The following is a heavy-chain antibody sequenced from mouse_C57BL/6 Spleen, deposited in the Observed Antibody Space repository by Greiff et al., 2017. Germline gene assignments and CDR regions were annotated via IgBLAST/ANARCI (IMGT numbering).Heavy chain of an antibody. CDR1: GFSINSDCY. J-gene: IGHJ4*01. CDR2: TFYSGIT. CDR3: ARGIYYDYPYAMDY. Sequence: EVTLQESGPSLVRPSQTLSLTCTVTGFSINSDCYWIWIRQFPGNKLEYIGYTFYSGITYYNPSLESRTYITRDTSKNQFSLKLISVTTEDTATYYCARGIYYDYPYAMDYWGQGTSVTVSS. V-gene: IGHV3-3*01. D-gene: IGHD2-4*01.